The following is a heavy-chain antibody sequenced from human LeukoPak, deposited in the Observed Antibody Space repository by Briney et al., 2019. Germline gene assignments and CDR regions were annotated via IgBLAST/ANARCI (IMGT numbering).Heavy chain of an antibody. Sequence: GGSLRLSCAASGFTFSSYAMSWVRQAPGKGLEWVSAISGSGGSTYYADSVKGRFTISRDNYKNTLYLQMNSLRAEETAVYYCAKDLLSGYVGATYFDYWGQGTVVSVSS. J-gene: IGHJ4*02. CDR2: ISGSGGST. D-gene: IGHD1-26*01. CDR1: GFTFSSYA. CDR3: AKDLLSGYVGATYFDY. V-gene: IGHV3-23*01.